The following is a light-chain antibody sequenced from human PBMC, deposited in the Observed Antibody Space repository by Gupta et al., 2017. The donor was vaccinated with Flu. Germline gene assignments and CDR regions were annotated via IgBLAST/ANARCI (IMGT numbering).Light chain of an antibody. V-gene: IGLV3-25*03. J-gene: IGLJ3*02. Sequence: SPGQTARITCSGDAVHNQYTYWYQQKRGQAPVLLIYKDTERPSGIPERFFASSSGTTVTLTINGVQAEDEGDYYCQSADSTAWVFGGGTKLTVL. CDR1: AVHNQY. CDR3: QSADSTAWV. CDR2: KDT.